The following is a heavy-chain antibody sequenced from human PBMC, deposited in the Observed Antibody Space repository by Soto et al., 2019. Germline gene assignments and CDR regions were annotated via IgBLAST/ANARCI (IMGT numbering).Heavy chain of an antibody. CDR2: IWHDGSNK. CDR3: ARGADCSGGSCFWGYFDL. J-gene: IGHJ2*01. Sequence: QVQLVESGGGVVQPGRSLRLSCAASGFTFSNYGMHWVRQAPGKGLEWVAVIWHDGSNKNYADSVKGPFTISRDNSKNTLYLQMNSLRAEDTAVYYCARGADCSGGSCFWGYFDLWGRGTLVT. CDR1: GFTFSNYG. D-gene: IGHD2-15*01. V-gene: IGHV3-33*01.